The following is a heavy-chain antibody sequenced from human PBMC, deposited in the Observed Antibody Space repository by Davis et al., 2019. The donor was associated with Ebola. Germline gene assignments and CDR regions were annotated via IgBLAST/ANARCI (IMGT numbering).Heavy chain of an antibody. CDR3: ARVVAAAGTFHFDY. J-gene: IGHJ4*02. CDR2: INPNSGGT. CDR1: GYTFTGYF. D-gene: IGHD6-13*01. Sequence: ASVKVSCKASGYTFTGYFMHWVRQAPGQGLEWMGWINPNSGGTNYAQKFQGWVTMTRDTSISTAYMELSRLRSDDTAVYYCARVVAAAGTFHFDYWGQGTLVTVSS. V-gene: IGHV1-2*04.